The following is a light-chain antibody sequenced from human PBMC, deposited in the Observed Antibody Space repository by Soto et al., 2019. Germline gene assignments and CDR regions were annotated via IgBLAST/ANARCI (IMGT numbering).Light chain of an antibody. J-gene: IGKJ1*01. V-gene: IGKV1-5*01. Sequence: DIPLTQSPSTLSASVGDRVTITFRASQSISYWLAWYQQKPGKAPKLLIYGASTLETGVPSTFSGSGSGTEFTLTISSLQPDDFATYYCQQYSSYSTFGQGTKVDIK. CDR2: GAS. CDR1: QSISYW. CDR3: QQYSSYST.